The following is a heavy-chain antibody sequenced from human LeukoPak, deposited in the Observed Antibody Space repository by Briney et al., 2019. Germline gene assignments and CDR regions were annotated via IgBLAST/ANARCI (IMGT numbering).Heavy chain of an antibody. Sequence: ASVKVSCKASGYTFTGYYMHWVRQAPGQGLEWMGWINPNSGGTNYAQKFQGWVTMTRDTSISTAYMELSRLRSDDTAVYYCARTVTKSPSCAFDIWGQGTMVTVPS. V-gene: IGHV1-2*04. CDR3: ARTVTKSPSCAFDI. D-gene: IGHD4-17*01. J-gene: IGHJ3*02. CDR1: GYTFTGYY. CDR2: INPNSGGT.